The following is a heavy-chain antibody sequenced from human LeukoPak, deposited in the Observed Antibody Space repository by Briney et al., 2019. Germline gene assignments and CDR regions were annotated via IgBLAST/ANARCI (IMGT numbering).Heavy chain of an antibody. V-gene: IGHV4-34*01. CDR2: INHSGST. CDR3: ARILAAAGTHLDY. CDR1: GGSFSGYY. J-gene: IGHJ4*02. Sequence: SETLSLTCAVYGGSFSGYYWSWIRQPPGKGLEWIGEINHSGSTTYNPPLKSRVTISVDTSKNQFSLKLSSVTAADTAVYYCARILAAAGTHLDYWGQGTLVTVSS. D-gene: IGHD6-13*01.